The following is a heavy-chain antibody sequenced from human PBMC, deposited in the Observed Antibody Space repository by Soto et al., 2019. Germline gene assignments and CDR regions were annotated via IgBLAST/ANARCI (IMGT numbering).Heavy chain of an antibody. J-gene: IGHJ4*02. D-gene: IGHD3-10*01. Sequence: QVQLVQSGDEVKKPGSSVKVSCKASGGIFSTYAISWLRQAPGQGLEWMGGIIPLFGTPNYAQRFQGRVTITADESTSTAYMELSRLRSEDTAVYYCARDRDYYCSGNYYNRIDFWGQGTLVTVSS. CDR3: ARDRDYYCSGNYYNRIDF. V-gene: IGHV1-69*01. CDR2: IIPLFGTP. CDR1: GGIFSTYA.